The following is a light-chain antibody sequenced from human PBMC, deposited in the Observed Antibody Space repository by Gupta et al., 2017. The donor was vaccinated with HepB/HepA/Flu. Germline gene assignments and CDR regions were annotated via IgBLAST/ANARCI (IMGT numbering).Light chain of an antibody. V-gene: IGKV2-28*01. CDR3: SQALESRST. CDR1: QSLVHSNGYNY. J-gene: IGKJ2*02. Sequence: DLVMTQSPLSLPLIPGAPASIPCRSSQSLVHSNGYNYLDSYLQKPGQSPQLLIYFGSKRASGVPERFSGSGSGADFTLRISRVEADDVGVYYCSQALESRSTFGQGTKLEI. CDR2: FGS.